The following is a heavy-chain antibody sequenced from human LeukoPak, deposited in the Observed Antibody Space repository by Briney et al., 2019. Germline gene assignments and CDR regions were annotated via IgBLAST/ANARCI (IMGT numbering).Heavy chain of an antibody. CDR3: ARDVEMATQMGLGAFDI. Sequence: GGSLRLSCAASGFTVSSNYMSWVRQAPGKGLEWVSVIYSGGSTYYADSVKGRFTISRDNSKNTLYLQMNSLRAEDAAVYYCARDVEMATQMGLGAFDIWGQGTMVTVSS. D-gene: IGHD5-24*01. V-gene: IGHV3-66*01. CDR2: IYSGGST. CDR1: GFTVSSNY. J-gene: IGHJ3*02.